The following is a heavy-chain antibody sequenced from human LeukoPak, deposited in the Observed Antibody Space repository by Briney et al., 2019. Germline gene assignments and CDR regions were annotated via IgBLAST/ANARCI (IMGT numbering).Heavy chain of an antibody. J-gene: IGHJ4*02. CDR1: GGSFSGYY. CDR3: ARVDGYNLRSRPPNSNY. D-gene: IGHD5-24*01. V-gene: IGHV4-34*01. Sequence: SETLSLTCAVYGGSFSGYYWSWLRQPPGKGLEWGGEINFSGSTNYSPSLRSRVTISVDTSKNQFYLKLSSVTPADTAVYYGARVDGYNLRSRPPNSNYWGQGTLVTVSS. CDR2: INFSGST.